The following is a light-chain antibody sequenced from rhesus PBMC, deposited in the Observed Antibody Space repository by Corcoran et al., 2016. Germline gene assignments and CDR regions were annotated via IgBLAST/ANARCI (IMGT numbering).Light chain of an antibody. CDR1: QGISSY. Sequence: DIQLTQSPSSLSASVGDRVTITCRASQGISSYLAWYQQKPGKAPKLLIYDASNLQSGVPSRFSGSGSRTDFTLTISSLQPEDFAVYYCQQRNSYPLTFGGGTKVEVK. CDR2: DAS. V-gene: IGKV1-38*01. CDR3: QQRNSYPLT. J-gene: IGKJ4*01.